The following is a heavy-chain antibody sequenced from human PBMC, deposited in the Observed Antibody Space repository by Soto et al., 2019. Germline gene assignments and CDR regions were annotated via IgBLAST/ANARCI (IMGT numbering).Heavy chain of an antibody. J-gene: IGHJ4*02. CDR1: GFTFSSYW. CDR3: ARDKGGYNPFDY. V-gene: IGHV3-74*01. D-gene: IGHD5-12*01. CDR2: INSDGSTT. Sequence: GGSLRLSCAASGFTFSSYWMHWVRQAPGMGLVWVSRINSDGSTTTYADSVKGRFTISRDNAKNTLYLQMNSLRAEDTAVYYCARDKGGYNPFDYWGQGTLVTVSS.